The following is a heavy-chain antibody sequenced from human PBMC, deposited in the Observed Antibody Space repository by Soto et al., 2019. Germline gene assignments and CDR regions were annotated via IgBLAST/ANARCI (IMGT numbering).Heavy chain of an antibody. Sequence: GASVKVSCKASGYTFTSYAMHWVRQAPGQRLEWMGWTNAGNGNTKYSQKFQGRVTITRDTSASTAYMELSSLRSEDTAVYYCARVPYDFWSGYFGGMDVWGQGTTVTVSS. V-gene: IGHV1-3*01. D-gene: IGHD3-3*01. CDR3: ARVPYDFWSGYFGGMDV. CDR2: TNAGNGNT. CDR1: GYTFTSYA. J-gene: IGHJ6*02.